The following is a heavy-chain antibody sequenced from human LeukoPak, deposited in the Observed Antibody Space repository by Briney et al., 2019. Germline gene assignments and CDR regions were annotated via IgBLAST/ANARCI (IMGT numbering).Heavy chain of an antibody. V-gene: IGHV4-61*02. J-gene: IGHJ6*03. CDR1: GGSISSGSYF. D-gene: IGHD3-10*01. Sequence: PSETLSLTCIVSGGSISSGSYFWSWIRQPAGKGLEWIGRIYTNGIPNYSPSLKSRITISLDTSKNQFSLKLNSGTAADTALYYCARGSSYYMDVWGKGTTVTVSS. CDR3: ARGSSYYMDV. CDR2: IYTNGIP.